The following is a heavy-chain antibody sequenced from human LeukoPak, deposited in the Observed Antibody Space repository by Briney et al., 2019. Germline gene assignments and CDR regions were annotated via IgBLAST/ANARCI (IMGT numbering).Heavy chain of an antibody. J-gene: IGHJ4*02. V-gene: IGHV4-39*01. Sequence: PSETLSLTCTVSGGSISSSTYYWGWIRQPPGRGLEWIGSIYYSGSTYYNPPLKSRVTISVDTSKNQFSLKVISVTAADTAVYYCARPTKGTAAQGYDYWGQGILVTVAS. CDR2: IYYSGST. CDR3: ARPTKGTAAQGYDY. CDR1: GGSISSSTYY. D-gene: IGHD6-6*01.